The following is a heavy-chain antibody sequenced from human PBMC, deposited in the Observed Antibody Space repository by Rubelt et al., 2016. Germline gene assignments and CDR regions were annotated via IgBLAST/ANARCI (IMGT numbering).Heavy chain of an antibody. D-gene: IGHD5-24*01. CDR3: ARHVVATIHGMGYFDY. Sequence: QVQLQQWGAGLLKPSETLSLTCAVYGGSFSGYYWSWIRQPPGKGLEWIGEINHSGSTNYNPSLKSRVTISVDTSKNQFSLKLSSLTAADTAVYYCARHVVATIHGMGYFDYWGQGTLVTVSS. J-gene: IGHJ4*02. V-gene: IGHV4-34*01. CDR2: INHSGST. CDR1: GGSFSGYY.